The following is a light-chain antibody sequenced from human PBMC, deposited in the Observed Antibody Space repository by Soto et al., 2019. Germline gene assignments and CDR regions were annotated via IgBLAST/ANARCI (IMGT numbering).Light chain of an antibody. CDR3: QQYNNWPPLT. J-gene: IGKJ4*01. CDR1: QSVSNN. V-gene: IGKV3-15*01. Sequence: EIVMTQSPATLSVSPGERATLSCRASQSVSNNLAWYQQKPGQAPRLLIYGATTRATGIPARYRGSGSGTEFTLTRSSQQSEDFAVYYCQQYNNWPPLTFGGGTKVEIK. CDR2: GAT.